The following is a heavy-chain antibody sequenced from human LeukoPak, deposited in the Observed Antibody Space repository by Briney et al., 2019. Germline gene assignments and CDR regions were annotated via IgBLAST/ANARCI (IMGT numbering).Heavy chain of an antibody. CDR1: GFTFSSYS. CDR3: ARVGSYSSGFDY. Sequence: GGSLRLSCAASGFTFSSYSMNWVRQAPGKGLEWVSHISGSSATIHYADSVKGRFTTSRDNAKNSLYLQMNSLRAEDTAVYYCARVGSYSSGFDYWGQGTLVTVSS. J-gene: IGHJ4*02. V-gene: IGHV3-48*04. D-gene: IGHD3-16*01. CDR2: ISGSSATI.